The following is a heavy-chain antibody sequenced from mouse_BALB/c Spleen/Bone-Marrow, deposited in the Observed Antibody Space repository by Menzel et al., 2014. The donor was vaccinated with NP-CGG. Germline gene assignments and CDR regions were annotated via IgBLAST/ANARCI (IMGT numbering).Heavy chain of an antibody. V-gene: IGHV5-17*02. Sequence: EVKLMQYRKRKVQRGGSRKRSCAASGFTFSSFGMHWVRQAPEKGLEWVAYISSGSSTIYYAYTEKVRFAISRDNHKNTLFVQMNSLRSEDTAMYYCARYGNYFYAMDYWGQGTSVTVSS. D-gene: IGHD2-1*01. CDR2: ISSGSSTI. CDR1: GFTFSSFG. J-gene: IGHJ4*01. CDR3: ARYGNYFYAMDY.